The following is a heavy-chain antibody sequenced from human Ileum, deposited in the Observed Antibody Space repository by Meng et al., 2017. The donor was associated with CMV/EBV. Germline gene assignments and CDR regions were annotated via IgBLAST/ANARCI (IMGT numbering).Heavy chain of an antibody. CDR2: ISSSSSYI. CDR1: GFTFSSYG. Sequence: GESLKISCAASGFTFSSYGVSWVRQAPGKGLEWVSSISSSSSYIYYADSVKGRFTISRDNAKNSLYLQMNSLRAEDTAVYYCARDRGDYDFWSGYYTGPDDAFDIWGQGTMFTVS. J-gene: IGHJ3*02. CDR3: ARDRGDYDFWSGYYTGPDDAFDI. V-gene: IGHV3-21*01. D-gene: IGHD3-3*01.